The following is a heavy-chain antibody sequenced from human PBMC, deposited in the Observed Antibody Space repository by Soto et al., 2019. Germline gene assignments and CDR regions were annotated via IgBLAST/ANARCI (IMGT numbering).Heavy chain of an antibody. V-gene: IGHV1-69*06. CDR2: IIPMFDRL. CDR3: AKSSNDDFWSSYSNYYYYGLDV. D-gene: IGHD3-3*01. Sequence: SVKVSCKASGDTFSNSAIRWVRQAPGQGLEWMGGIIPMFDRLNYAQKFEGRVTITADKSTTTAYMELSSLTSEDTAVFFCAKSSNDDFWSSYSNYYYYGLDVWGQGTTVTV. CDR1: GDTFSNSA. J-gene: IGHJ6*02.